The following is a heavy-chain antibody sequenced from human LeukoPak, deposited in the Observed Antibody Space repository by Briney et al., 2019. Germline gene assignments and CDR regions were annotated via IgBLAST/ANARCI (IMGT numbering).Heavy chain of an antibody. Sequence: SETLSLTCIVSGGSITSRSFYWGWIRQPPGKGLEWIGSIYYSGTTHYNPSLKSRATLSVDTSKNQFSLNLSSVTAPDTAVYYCARHAWVGRTGFDYWGRATLVGASS. CDR1: GGSITSRSFY. J-gene: IGHJ4*02. CDR2: IYYSGTT. CDR3: ARHAWVGRTGFDY. V-gene: IGHV4-39*01. D-gene: IGHD2-8*02.